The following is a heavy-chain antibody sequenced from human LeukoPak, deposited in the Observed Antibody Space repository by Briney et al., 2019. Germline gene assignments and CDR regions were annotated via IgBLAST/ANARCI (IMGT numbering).Heavy chain of an antibody. CDR3: AKDRLLNCRGDCYISDY. Sequence: GGSLRLSCVASGFTLRSYVMNWVRQTPGKGLEWVSSISGSGDSTFYADSVKGRFSISRDNSKNTLYLQVNGLRTEDTAVYYCAKDRLLNCRGDCYISDYWGQGTVVTVSS. CDR1: GFTLRSYV. D-gene: IGHD2-21*02. J-gene: IGHJ4*02. V-gene: IGHV3-23*01. CDR2: ISGSGDST.